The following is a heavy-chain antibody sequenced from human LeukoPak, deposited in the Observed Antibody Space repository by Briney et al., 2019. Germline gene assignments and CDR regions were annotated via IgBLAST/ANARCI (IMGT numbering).Heavy chain of an antibody. CDR1: GFTFSSYI. CDR2: ISSSSSTI. J-gene: IGHJ4*02. D-gene: IGHD4-17*01. V-gene: IGHV3-48*04. Sequence: GGSLRLSCAASGFTFSSYIMNWVRQAPGKGLEWVSYISSSSSTIYYADSVKGRFTISRDNAKNSLYLQMNSLRAEDTAVYYCARGYGDYIFDYWGQGTLVTVSS. CDR3: ARGYGDYIFDY.